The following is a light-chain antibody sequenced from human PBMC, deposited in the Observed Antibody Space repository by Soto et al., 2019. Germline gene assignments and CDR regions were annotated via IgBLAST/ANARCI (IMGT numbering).Light chain of an antibody. J-gene: IGKJ1*01. Sequence: DIQMTQSPSTLSASVGDTVTVTCRASQSVSGWLAWYQQKPGKAPKLLIYDASSLESGVPSRFSGSGSGTDFTLTISSLQPDDFATYYCQQYNSDFWTFGQGTKVDIK. CDR2: DAS. CDR3: QQYNSDFWT. V-gene: IGKV1-5*01. CDR1: QSVSGW.